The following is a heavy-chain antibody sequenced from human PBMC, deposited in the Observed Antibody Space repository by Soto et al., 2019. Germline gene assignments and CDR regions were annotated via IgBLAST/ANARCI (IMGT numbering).Heavy chain of an antibody. CDR1: GGSISGYY. Sequence: SETLSLTCAVSGGSISGYYWTWIRQPPGKGLEWIGYIYYSGSTNYNPSLKSRVTMSVATSKKQLSLKLRSVTAADTAVYYCARAFRGGDYWGQGSLVTVSS. CDR2: IYYSGST. J-gene: IGHJ4*02. CDR3: ARAFRGGDY. V-gene: IGHV4-59*01. D-gene: IGHD3-10*01.